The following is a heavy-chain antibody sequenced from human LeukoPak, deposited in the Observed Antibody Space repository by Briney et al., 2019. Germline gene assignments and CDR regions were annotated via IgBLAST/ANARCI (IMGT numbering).Heavy chain of an antibody. CDR2: ISSSSIYI. CDR1: GFTFSSYS. J-gene: IGHJ4*02. Sequence: WGSLRLSCAASGFTFSSYSMNWFRQAPGKGLVWGSSISSSSIYIYYADSVKGRFTISRDDAKNSLYLQMNSLRAEDTAVYYCARAPYYYYDSGSGTRVTGNPDYWGQGTLVTVSS. D-gene: IGHD3-10*01. V-gene: IGHV3-21*01. CDR3: ARAPYYYYDSGSGTRVTGNPDY.